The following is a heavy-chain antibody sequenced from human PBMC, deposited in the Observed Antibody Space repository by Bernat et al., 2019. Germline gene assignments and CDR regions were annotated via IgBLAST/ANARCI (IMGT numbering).Heavy chain of an antibody. V-gene: IGHV1-2*04. CDR3: SRELLGDDDILTGYNNGPSFDY. D-gene: IGHD3-9*01. CDR1: GYTFTGYY. J-gene: IGHJ4*02. CDR2: INPNRCGT. Sequence: QVQLVQSGAEVKKPGASVKVSCKSSGYTFTGYYMHWVRQAPGQGLELMGWINPNRCGTNYAQKFQGWVTMTRDTNISKAYMELSRLRSDDTAMYYCSRELLGDDDILTGYNNGPSFDYWGQGTLVTVSS.